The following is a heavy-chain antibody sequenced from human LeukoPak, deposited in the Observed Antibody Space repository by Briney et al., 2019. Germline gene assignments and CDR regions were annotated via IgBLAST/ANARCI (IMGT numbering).Heavy chain of an antibody. CDR1: GFTFSSYA. CDR3: AKIAARPDSGGSFYYYYYMDV. CDR2: IRGSGDST. Sequence: GGSLRLSCAASGFTFSSYAMSWVRQAPGKGLEWVSAIRGSGDSTYYADSVKGRFTISRDNSKNTLYLQMNSLRAEDTALYYCAKIAARPDSGGSFYYYYYMDVWGKGTTVTVSS. V-gene: IGHV3-23*01. D-gene: IGHD6-6*01. J-gene: IGHJ6*03.